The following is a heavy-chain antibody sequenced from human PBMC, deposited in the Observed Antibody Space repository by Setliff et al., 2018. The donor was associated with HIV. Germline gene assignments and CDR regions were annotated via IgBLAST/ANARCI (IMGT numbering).Heavy chain of an antibody. D-gene: IGHD3-22*01. J-gene: IGHJ4*02. CDR2: INHSGST. CDR1: GGSFSDHY. Sequence: PSETLSLTCAVYGGSFSDHYWSWIRQPPGKGLEWIGEINHSGSTNYNSSLKSRVTISVDTSKNQFSLKLISVTAADTAVYYCARLPYKTMIHHPPGYWGQGTLVTVSS. CDR3: ARLPYKTMIHHPPGY. V-gene: IGHV4-34*01.